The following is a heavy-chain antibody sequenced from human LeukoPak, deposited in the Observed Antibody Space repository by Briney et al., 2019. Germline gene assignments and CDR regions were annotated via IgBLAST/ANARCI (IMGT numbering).Heavy chain of an antibody. CDR1: GGSFSGYY. D-gene: IGHD1-26*01. CDR3: ARDKSLIYSGSYGGWFDP. CDR2: IYHSGST. J-gene: IGHJ5*02. Sequence: SETLSLTCAVYGGSFSGYYWGWIRQPPGKWLEWIGSIYHSGSTYYNPSLKSRVTISVDTSKNQFSLKLSSVTAADTAVYYCARDKSLIYSGSYGGWFDPWGQGTLVTVSS. V-gene: IGHV4-38-2*02.